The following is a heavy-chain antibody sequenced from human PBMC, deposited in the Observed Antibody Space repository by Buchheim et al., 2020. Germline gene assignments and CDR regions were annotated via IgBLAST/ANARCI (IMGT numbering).Heavy chain of an antibody. J-gene: IGHJ6*02. Sequence: QLQLQESGPGLVKPSETLSLTCTVSGGSISSSSYYWGWIRQPPGKGLEWIGSIYYSGSTYYNPSLKSRVTISVDTPKNQFTLKLSSVTAADTAVYYCARVVGTGTTTYYYYGMDVWGQGTT. D-gene: IGHD1-7*01. CDR1: GGSISSSSYY. CDR3: ARVVGTGTTTYYYYGMDV. CDR2: IYYSGST. V-gene: IGHV4-39*01.